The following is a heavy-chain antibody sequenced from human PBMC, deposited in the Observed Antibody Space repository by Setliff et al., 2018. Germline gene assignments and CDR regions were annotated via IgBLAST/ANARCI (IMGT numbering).Heavy chain of an antibody. J-gene: IGHJ4*02. V-gene: IGHV4-34*01. CDR3: ARDLGHGGDSDY. CDR1: GGSFSGYY. D-gene: IGHD2-21*02. Sequence: SETLSLTCAVYGGSFSGYYWIWIRQPPGKGLEWVGNIGHTGSINYNPSLKSRLTISRDTSKNQVSLKLNSVTATDTAVYYCARDLGHGGDSDYWGQGILVTVSS. CDR2: IGHTGSI.